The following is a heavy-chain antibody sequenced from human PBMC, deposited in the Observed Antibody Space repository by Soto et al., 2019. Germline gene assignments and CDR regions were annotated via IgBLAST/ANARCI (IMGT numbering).Heavy chain of an antibody. CDR1: GGTLSSYA. V-gene: IGHV1-69*13. J-gene: IGHJ6*02. CDR3: AKYGVGATNNYYYGMDV. CDR2: IIPMFGTA. D-gene: IGHD1-26*01. Sequence: SVKVSCKTSGGTLSSYAFSWVRQAPGQGLEWMGGIIPMFGTANYAQKFQDRLTITADESTSTAYMELSSLRSEDTAVYYCAKYGVGATNNYYYGMDVWGQGTTVTVSS.